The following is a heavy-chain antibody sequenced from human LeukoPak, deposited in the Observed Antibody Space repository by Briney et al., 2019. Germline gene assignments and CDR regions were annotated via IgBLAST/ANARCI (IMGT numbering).Heavy chain of an antibody. D-gene: IGHD3-16*01. CDR1: GFTFYIYA. V-gene: IGHV3-23*01. J-gene: IGHJ4*02. CDR2: MCGSAGCT. Sequence: GGSLRLSCAASGFTFYIYAMSWVRQAPGKGLECVASMCGSAGCTYYADSVKGRFTISRDNSKNILYLQMNSLRAEDTAIYYCAKDRPNYYETNGHYYRRDGDYWGQGTLVTVSS. CDR3: AKDRPNYYETNGHYYRRDGDY.